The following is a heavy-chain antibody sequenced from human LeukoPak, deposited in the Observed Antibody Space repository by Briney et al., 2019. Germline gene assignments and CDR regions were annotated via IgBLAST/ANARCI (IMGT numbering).Heavy chain of an antibody. CDR2: INANNGNT. CDR3: GRTSRVMATAHIDY. CDR1: GYTFTGYC. Sequence: GASVKVSCKASGYTFTGYCISWVRQAPGQGLEWMGWINANNGNTNYAQKLQGRVTITTATSTSTAYMEMRSMRSDDTAVYYCGRTSRVMATAHIDYWGQGTLVTVSS. D-gene: IGHD3-16*01. J-gene: IGHJ4*02. V-gene: IGHV1-18*01.